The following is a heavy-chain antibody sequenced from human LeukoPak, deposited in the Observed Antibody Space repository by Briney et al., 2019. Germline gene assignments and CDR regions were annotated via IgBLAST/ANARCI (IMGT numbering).Heavy chain of an antibody. Sequence: GASVKVCCKASGYTFTSYEINWVRQATGQGLEWMGWMNPNSGNTGYAQKFQGRVTMTRNTSISTAYMELSSLRSEDTAVYYCARTAMRYSSSWYGLGWFDPWGQGTLVTVSS. CDR3: ARTAMRYSSSWYGLGWFDP. CDR1: GYTFTSYE. J-gene: IGHJ5*02. V-gene: IGHV1-8*01. D-gene: IGHD6-13*01. CDR2: MNPNSGNT.